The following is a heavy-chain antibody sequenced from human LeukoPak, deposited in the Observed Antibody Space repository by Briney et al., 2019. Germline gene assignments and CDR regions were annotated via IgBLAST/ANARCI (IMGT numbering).Heavy chain of an antibody. Sequence: GGSLRLSCAASGFTFSDYYMSWIRQAPGKGLEWVSYISSSGSTIYYADSVKGRFTISRDNAKNSLYLQMNSLRAEDTAVYYCARDGRSGYYFRDAFDIWGQGTMVTVSS. CDR1: GFTFSDYY. D-gene: IGHD3-22*01. CDR2: ISSSGSTI. CDR3: ARDGRSGYYFRDAFDI. J-gene: IGHJ3*02. V-gene: IGHV3-11*01.